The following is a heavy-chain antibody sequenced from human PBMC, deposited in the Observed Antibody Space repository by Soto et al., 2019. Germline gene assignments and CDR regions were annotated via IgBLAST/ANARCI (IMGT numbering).Heavy chain of an antibody. CDR2: IKSKTDGGTT. CDR1: GFTFKNTW. Sequence: EVQLVESGGGLVKPGGSLRLSCAASGFTFKNTWMNWVRQAPGKGLEWVGRIKSKTDGGTTDYAAPVEDRFTILRDDSQSTVDLQMNSLKNDVTCVYYCGYTVDKMLLSIGEGYWGQGTLVTVSS. D-gene: IGHD3-10*01. CDR3: GYTVDKMLLSIGEGY. V-gene: IGHV3-15*07. J-gene: IGHJ4*02.